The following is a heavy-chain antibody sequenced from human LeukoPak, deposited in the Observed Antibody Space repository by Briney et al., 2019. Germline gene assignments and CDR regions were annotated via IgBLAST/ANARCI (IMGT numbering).Heavy chain of an antibody. D-gene: IGHD3-16*01. CDR1: GFTFGNYG. CDR3: AKDGVGGYIDY. Sequence: GGTLRLSCAASGFTFGNYGMSWVRQAPGKGLEWVSSSGAGKMTYYADSVKGRFTISRDKSKSTVYLQMNSLRVDDTAVYFCAKDGVGGYIDYWGQGTLVIVSP. J-gene: IGHJ4*02. V-gene: IGHV3-23*01. CDR2: SGAGKMT.